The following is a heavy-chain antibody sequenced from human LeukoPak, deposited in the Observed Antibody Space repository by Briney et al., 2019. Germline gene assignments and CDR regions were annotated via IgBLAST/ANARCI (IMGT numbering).Heavy chain of an antibody. Sequence: GASVKVSCKASGYTFTTYGISWVRQAPGQGLEWMGWISAYNGNTNYAQNLQGRVIMTTDTSTSTAYMELRSLRSDDTAVYYCARDDRTGSWSWFDPWGQGTLVIVSS. CDR3: ARDDRTGSWSWFDP. CDR2: ISAYNGNT. D-gene: IGHD6-13*01. V-gene: IGHV1-18*01. J-gene: IGHJ5*02. CDR1: GYTFTTYG.